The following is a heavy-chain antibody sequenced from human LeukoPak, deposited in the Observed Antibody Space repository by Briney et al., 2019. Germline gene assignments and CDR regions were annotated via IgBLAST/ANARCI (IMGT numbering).Heavy chain of an antibody. CDR1: GFTFSNYR. V-gene: IGHV3-74*01. D-gene: IGHD3-10*01. CDR2: ISTDGSIT. J-gene: IGHJ4*02. CDR3: ARGGYYDSGSFDS. Sequence: GGSLRLSCAASGFTFSNYRMHWVRQGPGKGLVWVSCISTDGSITSYAGSVKGRFTISRDNAKNTLYLQMNSLRAEDTAVYYCARGGYYDSGSFDSWGQGTLVTVSS.